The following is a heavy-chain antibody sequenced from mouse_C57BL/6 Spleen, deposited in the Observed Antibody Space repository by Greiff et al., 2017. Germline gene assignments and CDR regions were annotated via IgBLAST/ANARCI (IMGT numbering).Heavy chain of an antibody. D-gene: IGHD2-5*01. CDR3: ARDSNYPFDY. Sequence: QVQLKESGAELVRPGTSVKVSCKASGYAFTNYLIEWVKQRPGQGLEWIGVINPGSGGTNYNEKFKGKATLTADKSSSTAYMQLSSLTSEDSAVYFCARDSNYPFDYWGQGTTLTVSS. CDR2: INPGSGGT. J-gene: IGHJ2*01. V-gene: IGHV1-54*01. CDR1: GYAFTNYL.